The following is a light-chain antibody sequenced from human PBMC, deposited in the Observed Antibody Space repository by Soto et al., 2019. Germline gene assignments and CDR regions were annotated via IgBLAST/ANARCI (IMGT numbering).Light chain of an antibody. Sequence: EIVLTQSPGTLSVSPGERATLSCRASQSVSSKLAWYQQKPGQAPRLLFYGASTGATGIPARFSGSGSETEFTFSFSSLQSEDFAVYYCQQYNNWPGTFGQGAKVDIK. V-gene: IGKV3-15*01. CDR2: GAS. J-gene: IGKJ1*01. CDR1: QSVSSK. CDR3: QQYNNWPGT.